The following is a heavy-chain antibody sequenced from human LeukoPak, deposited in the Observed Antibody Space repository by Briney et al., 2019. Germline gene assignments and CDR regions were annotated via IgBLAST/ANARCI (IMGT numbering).Heavy chain of an antibody. CDR1: GYTFTGYY. D-gene: IGHD2-2*01. V-gene: IGHV1-2*02. CDR2: INPNSGGT. Sequence: GASVKVSCKASGYTFTGYYMHWVRQAPGPGLEWMGWINPNSGGTNYAQKFQGRVTMTRDTSISTAYMELSRLRSDDTAVYYCAREEFVGYCSSTSCYRVLDYWGQGTLVTVSS. J-gene: IGHJ4*02. CDR3: AREEFVGYCSSTSCYRVLDY.